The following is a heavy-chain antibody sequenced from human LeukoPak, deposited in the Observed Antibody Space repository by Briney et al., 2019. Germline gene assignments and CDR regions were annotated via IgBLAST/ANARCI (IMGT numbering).Heavy chain of an antibody. CDR1: GFTFSGSW. Sequence: GESLSLSCAASGFTFSGSWMNWVRQAPGKGLEWVANINPDGSQKRFVDSVMGRFTMSRDNAKNSLYLQMNSLRVEDTAVFYCAAWTDRGYNFWGQGTLVTVSS. V-gene: IGHV3-7*01. CDR2: INPDGSQK. CDR3: AAWTDRGYNF. D-gene: IGHD5-24*01. J-gene: IGHJ4*02.